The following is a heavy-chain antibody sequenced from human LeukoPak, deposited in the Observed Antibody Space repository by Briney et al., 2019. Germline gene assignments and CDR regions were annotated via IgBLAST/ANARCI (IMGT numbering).Heavy chain of an antibody. D-gene: IGHD2-21*02. V-gene: IGHV4-59*01. CDR1: GGSISSYY. CDR3: ARKEGGDWGPWYFGL. J-gene: IGHJ2*01. Sequence: SETLSLTCTVSGGSISSYYWSWIRQPPGKGLEWIGYIYYSGSTNYNPSLKSRVTISVDTSKNQFALKLSSVTAADTAVYYSARKEGGDWGPWYFGLWGRGTLVTVSS. CDR2: IYYSGST.